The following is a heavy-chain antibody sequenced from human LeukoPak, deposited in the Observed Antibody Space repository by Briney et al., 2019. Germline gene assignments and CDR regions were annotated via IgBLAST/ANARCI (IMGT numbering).Heavy chain of an antibody. V-gene: IGHV3-21*01. Sequence: SGGSLRLSCAASGFTFTNYAMNWVRQAPGKGLEWVSSITYSSTYIYYADSVKGRFTISRDNAKNSLYLQMNSLRAEDTAVYYCAREDGSGFDYWGQGTLVTVSS. CDR3: AREDGSGFDY. D-gene: IGHD6-19*01. CDR1: GFTFTNYA. CDR2: ITYSSTYI. J-gene: IGHJ4*02.